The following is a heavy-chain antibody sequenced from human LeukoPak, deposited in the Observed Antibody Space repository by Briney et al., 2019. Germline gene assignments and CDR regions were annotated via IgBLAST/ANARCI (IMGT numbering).Heavy chain of an antibody. CDR2: ITGSGDDT. CDR1: GFTFSSYA. CDR3: VKGSRASRPYYFDY. Sequence: GGSLRLSCAASGFTFSSYAMSWVRQTPEKGREWVSAITGSGDDTFYADSVKGRFTISRDNSRNTLHLQMSSLRAEDTAVYNCVKGSRASRPYYFDYWGQGALVTVSS. J-gene: IGHJ4*02. V-gene: IGHV3-23*01.